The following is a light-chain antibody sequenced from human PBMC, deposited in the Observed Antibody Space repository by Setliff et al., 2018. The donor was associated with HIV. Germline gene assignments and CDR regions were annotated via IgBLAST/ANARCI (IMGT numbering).Light chain of an antibody. CDR2: YDH. CDR1: NIGIKS. Sequence: SYELTQRPSVSVAPGKTARITCGGDNIGIKSVHWYQQKPGQAPVVVMYYDHDRPSWIPERFSGSNSGNTATLTISRVAVGDEADYYCQVWDSSSDHYVFGSGTKVTVL. V-gene: IGLV3-21*04. CDR3: QVWDSSSDHYV. J-gene: IGLJ1*01.